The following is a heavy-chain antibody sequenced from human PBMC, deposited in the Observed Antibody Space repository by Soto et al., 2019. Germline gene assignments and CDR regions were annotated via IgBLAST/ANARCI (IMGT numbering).Heavy chain of an antibody. D-gene: IGHD3-10*01. CDR1: GFTFSSYS. J-gene: IGHJ3*02. Sequence: GGSLRLSCAASGFTFSSYSMNWVRQAPGKGLEWVSSISSSSSYIYYADSVKGRFTISRDNAKNSLYLQMNSPRAEDTAVYYCARDRGFGELSGAFDIWGQGTMVTVSS. V-gene: IGHV3-21*01. CDR2: ISSSSSYI. CDR3: ARDRGFGELSGAFDI.